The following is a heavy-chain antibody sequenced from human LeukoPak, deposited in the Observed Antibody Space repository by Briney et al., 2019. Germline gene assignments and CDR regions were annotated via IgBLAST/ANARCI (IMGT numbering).Heavy chain of an antibody. CDR2: ISGSGGST. CDR3: AKSYDSSGYVIDY. CDR1: GFTFSSYA. D-gene: IGHD3-22*01. V-gene: IGHV3-23*01. J-gene: IGHJ4*02. Sequence: SGGSLRLSCAASGFTFSSYAMSWVRQAPGKGLEWVSAISGSGGSTYYADSVKGRFTISRDNSKNTLYLQMNSLRAEDTAVYYCAKSYDSSGYVIDYWGQGTLVTVSS.